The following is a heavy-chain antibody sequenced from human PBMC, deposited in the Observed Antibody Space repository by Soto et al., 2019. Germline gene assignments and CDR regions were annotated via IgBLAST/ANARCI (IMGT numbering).Heavy chain of an antibody. D-gene: IGHD4-17*01. CDR1: GGSISSSSYY. CDR3: ARLRRLRKELFDY. CDR2: IYYSGST. V-gene: IGHV4-39*01. J-gene: IGHJ4*02. Sequence: SETLSLTCTVSGGSISSSSYYWGWIRQPPGKGLEWIGSIYYSGSTYYNPSLKSRVTISVDTSKNQFSLKLSSVTAADTAVYYCARLRRLRKELFDYWGQGTLVTVSS.